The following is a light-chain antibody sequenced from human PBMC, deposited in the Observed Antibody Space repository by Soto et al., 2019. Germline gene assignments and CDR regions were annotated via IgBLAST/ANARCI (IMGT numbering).Light chain of an antibody. J-gene: IGKJ1*01. Sequence: ENVLTQSPGTLSLSPGERVTLSCRASQDIRSHLAWYQQKPGQAPRLLIFDASSRATGIPDRFSGSGSGTEFTLTIDSLQSEDFAVYYCQQYNNWPRTFGQGTKVDIK. CDR3: QQYNNWPRT. CDR2: DAS. CDR1: QDIRSH. V-gene: IGKV3D-15*01.